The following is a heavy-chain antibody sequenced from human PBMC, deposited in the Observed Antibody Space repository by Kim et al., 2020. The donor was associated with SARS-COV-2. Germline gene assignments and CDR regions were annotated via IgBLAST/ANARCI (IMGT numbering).Heavy chain of an antibody. D-gene: IGHD6-19*01. Sequence: GGSLRLSCVASGFTFSNAWMSWVRQAPGKGLEWVGRIKSKTGGGTTDYAAPVKGSFTIARDDSKNTLYLQMNSRKTEDTAVYYCTTEGQWLVLGAFDIWGQGTMVTVSS. J-gene: IGHJ3*02. CDR3: TTEGQWLVLGAFDI. CDR2: IKSKTGGGTT. CDR1: GFTFSNAW. V-gene: IGHV3-15*01.